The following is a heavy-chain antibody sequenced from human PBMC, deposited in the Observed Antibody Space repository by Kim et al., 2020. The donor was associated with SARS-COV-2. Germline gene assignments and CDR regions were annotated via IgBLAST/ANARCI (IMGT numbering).Heavy chain of an antibody. Sequence: GGSLRLSCAASGFTFSNAWMSWVRQAPGKGLEWVGRIKSKTDGGTTDYAAPVKGRFTISRDDSKNTLYLQMNSLKTEDTAVYYCTTNREQYYGMDVWGQGTTVTVSS. CDR1: GFTFSNAW. CDR2: IKSKTDGGTT. D-gene: IGHD1-26*01. CDR3: TTNREQYYGMDV. J-gene: IGHJ6*02. V-gene: IGHV3-15*01.